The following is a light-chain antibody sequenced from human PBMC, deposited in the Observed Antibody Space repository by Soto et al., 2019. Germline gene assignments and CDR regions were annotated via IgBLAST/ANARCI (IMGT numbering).Light chain of an antibody. Sequence: QSVLTQPPSASGSPGQSVTISYTGTSSDVGGYNYVSWYQQYPGRAPKLMIYEVTKRPSGVPDRFSGSKSGNTASLTVSGLQAEDEADYYCSSYAASNNFYFVFGGGIKVTVL. CDR3: SSYAASNNFYFV. CDR1: SSDVGGYNY. V-gene: IGLV2-8*01. CDR2: EVT. J-gene: IGLJ3*02.